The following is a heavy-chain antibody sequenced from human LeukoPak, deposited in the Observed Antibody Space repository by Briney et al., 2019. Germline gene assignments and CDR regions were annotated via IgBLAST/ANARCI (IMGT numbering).Heavy chain of an antibody. V-gene: IGHV3-30*18. J-gene: IGHJ4*02. CDR3: VKVVLEIGGGY. D-gene: IGHD3-10*01. CDR2: ISYDGSNT. CDR1: GFTFSSSD. Sequence: GTSLRLSCAASGFTFSSSDMHWVRQAPGKGLEWVAHISYDGSNTYYADSVKGRFTISRDNSKNTLYLQMNSLGAEDTAVYYCVKVVLEIGGGYWGQGTLVTVSS.